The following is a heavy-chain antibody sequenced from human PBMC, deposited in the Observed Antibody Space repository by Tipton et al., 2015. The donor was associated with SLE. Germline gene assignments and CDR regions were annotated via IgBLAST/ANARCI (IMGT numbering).Heavy chain of an antibody. CDR1: GDSLSGQY. CDR3: ARGCSSSTCEPFYFFGMDV. Sequence: TLSLTCSVYGDSLSGQYWSWIRQPPGKGLEWIGEVFRGGSTNYSPSLESRVTITVDMSKNQFYLRLISVTAADTAVYYCARGCSSSTCEPFYFFGMDVWGQGTTVTVSS. D-gene: IGHD2-2*01. CDR2: VFRGGST. V-gene: IGHV4-34*01. J-gene: IGHJ6*02.